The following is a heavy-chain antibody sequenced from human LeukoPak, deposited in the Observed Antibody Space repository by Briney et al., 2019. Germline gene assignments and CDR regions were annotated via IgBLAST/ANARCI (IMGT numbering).Heavy chain of an antibody. CDR2: IYPDESDT. J-gene: IGHJ6*03. CDR1: GYRFTSYW. CDR3: ATHKATVTPANSDMAYYYYYYMDV. V-gene: IGHV5-51*01. D-gene: IGHD4-11*01. Sequence: GGALEISLKGAGYRFTSYWIGWGRRRPGKGGEGGGSIYPDESDTRYSPSFQGQVTISGDKSISTAYLQWSSLKAGDTAMYYCATHKATVTPANSDMAYYYYYYMDVWGKGTPVTVSS.